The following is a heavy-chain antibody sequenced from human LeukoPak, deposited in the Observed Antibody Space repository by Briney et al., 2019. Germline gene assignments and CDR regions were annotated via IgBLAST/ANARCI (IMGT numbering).Heavy chain of an antibody. CDR2: IQNDGSNE. Sequence: GGTLRLSCAASGFTFSSYGMHWVRQAPGRGLEWVTFIQNDGSNEQYADSVKGRFTFSRDNSKNMLYLQMNSLRTEDTAVYYCTKGSAWYFDYWGQGTLVTVSS. CDR3: TKGSAWYFDY. J-gene: IGHJ4*02. CDR1: GFTFSSYG. V-gene: IGHV3-30*02. D-gene: IGHD3-3*01.